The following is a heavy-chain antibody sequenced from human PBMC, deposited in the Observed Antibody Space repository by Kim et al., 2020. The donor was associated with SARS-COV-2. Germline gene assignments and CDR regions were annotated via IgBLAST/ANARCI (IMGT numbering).Heavy chain of an antibody. J-gene: IGHJ3*02. CDR3: ARVPSRSSSPGDI. CDR2: INPNSGGT. V-gene: IGHV1-2*02. CDR1: GYTFTGYY. D-gene: IGHD6-6*01. Sequence: ASVKVSCKASGYTFTGYYMHWVRQAPGQGLEWMGWINPNSGGTNYAQKFQGRVTMTRDTSISTAYMELSRLRSDDTAVYYCARVPSRSSSPGDIWGQGTMVTVSS.